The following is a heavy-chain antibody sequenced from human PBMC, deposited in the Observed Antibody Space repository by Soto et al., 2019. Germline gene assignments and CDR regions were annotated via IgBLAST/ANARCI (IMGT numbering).Heavy chain of an antibody. CDR2: INHSGST. V-gene: IGHV4-34*01. D-gene: IGHD2-15*01. Sequence: PSETLSLTCAVYGGSFSGYYWSWTRQPPGKGLEWIGEINHSGSTNYNPSLKSRVTISVDTSKNQFSLKLSSVTAADTAVYYCARSPTSGYSYGYGLNYCSGGSCYSRGGYYFDYWGQGTLVTVSS. CDR1: GGSFSGYY. CDR3: ARSPTSGYSYGYGLNYCSGGSCYSRGGYYFDY. J-gene: IGHJ4*02.